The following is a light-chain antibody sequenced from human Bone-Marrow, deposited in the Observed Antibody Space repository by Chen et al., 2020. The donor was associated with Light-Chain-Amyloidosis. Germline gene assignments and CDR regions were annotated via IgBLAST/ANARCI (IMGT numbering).Light chain of an antibody. V-gene: IGLV3-25*03. J-gene: IGLJ2*01. CDR2: RDT. Sequence: SSELTQPPSVALYPGQKARITCSGDDLPTKYAYCYQQKPGQAPVLVKHRDTERPSGISERFSGSSSGTTATLTISGVQAEDEADYHCQSADSSGTYEVIFGGGTKLTVL. CDR3: QSADSSGTYEVI. CDR1: DLPTKY.